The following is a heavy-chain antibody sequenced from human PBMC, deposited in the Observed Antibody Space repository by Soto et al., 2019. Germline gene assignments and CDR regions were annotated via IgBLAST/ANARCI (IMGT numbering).Heavy chain of an antibody. J-gene: IGHJ4*02. CDR1: GDSVSSNSAA. D-gene: IGHD1-1*01. CDR3: ARVRREGYKYMFDY. CDR2: TYYRSKWYN. V-gene: IGHV6-1*01. Sequence: SQTLSLTCALSGDSVSSNSAAWNWIRQSPSRGLEWLGRTYYRSKWYNDYAVSVKSRITINPDTYKNQLSLQLNSVTPEDTAVHYCARVRREGYKYMFDYWGAGTLLTV.